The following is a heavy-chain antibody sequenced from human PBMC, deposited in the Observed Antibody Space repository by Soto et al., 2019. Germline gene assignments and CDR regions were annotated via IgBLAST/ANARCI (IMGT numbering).Heavy chain of an antibody. V-gene: IGHV3-66*01. D-gene: IGHD4-17*01. Sequence: EVQLVESGGGLVQPGGSLRLSCAASGFTVSNNYMCWVRQAPGKGLEWVSLIYSGGVTHYADSVRGRFTISRDNSRNTLYLQMNSLRADDTAVYYCAKRGTTVTTSLWYWDQGTLVTVSS. CDR3: AKRGTTVTTSLWY. CDR2: IYSGGVT. CDR1: GFTVSNNY. J-gene: IGHJ4*02.